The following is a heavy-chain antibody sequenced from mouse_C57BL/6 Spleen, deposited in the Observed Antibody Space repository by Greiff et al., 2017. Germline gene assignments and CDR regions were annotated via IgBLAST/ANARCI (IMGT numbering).Heavy chain of an antibody. J-gene: IGHJ2*01. D-gene: IGHD4-1*01. V-gene: IGHV1-52*01. Sequence: QVQLQQPGAELVRPGSSVKLSCKASGYTFTSYWMHWVKQRPIQGLEWIGNIDPSDSETHYNQKFKDKATLTVDKSSSTAYMQLSSLTSEDSAVYYCARGRTGGLYYFDYWGQGTTLTVSS. CDR1: GYTFTSYW. CDR2: IDPSDSET. CDR3: ARGRTGGLYYFDY.